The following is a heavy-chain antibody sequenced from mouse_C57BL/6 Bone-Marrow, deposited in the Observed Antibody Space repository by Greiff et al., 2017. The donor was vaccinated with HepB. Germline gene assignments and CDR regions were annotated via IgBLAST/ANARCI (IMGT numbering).Heavy chain of an antibody. D-gene: IGHD1-1*01. V-gene: IGHV1-54*01. CDR3: ARSPVYYGSSYWYFDV. Sequence: VQLQQSGAELVRPGTSVKVSCKASGYAFTNYLIEWVKQRPGQGLEWIGVINPGSGGTNYNEKFKGKATLTADKSSSTAYLQLSSLTSEASAVYFCARSPVYYGSSYWYFDVWGTGTTVTVSS. CDR2: INPGSGGT. J-gene: IGHJ1*03. CDR1: GYAFTNYL.